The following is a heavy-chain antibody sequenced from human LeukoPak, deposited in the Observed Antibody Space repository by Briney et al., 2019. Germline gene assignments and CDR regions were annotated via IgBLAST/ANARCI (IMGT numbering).Heavy chain of an antibody. CDR2: ISYDGSNR. Sequence: GRSLRLSCAASGFTFSGYGMHWVRQAPGKGLEWVAVISYDGSNRYYADSVKGRFTTSRDNAKNSLFLQMNSLRAEHTAVYYCFVGDVWGQGTTVTVSS. CDR3: FVGDV. CDR1: GFTFSGYG. V-gene: IGHV3-30*03. J-gene: IGHJ6*02.